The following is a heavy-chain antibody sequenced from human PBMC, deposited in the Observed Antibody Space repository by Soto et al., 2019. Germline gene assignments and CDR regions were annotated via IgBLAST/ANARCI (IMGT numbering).Heavy chain of an antibody. V-gene: IGHV1-18*01. D-gene: IGHD6-13*01. J-gene: IGHJ5*02. Sequence: GASVKVSCKASGYTFTSYGISWVRQAPGQGLEWMGWISAYNGNTSYAQKLQGRVTMTTDTSTSTAYMELRSLRSDDTAVYYCARDFTKQQLVPKNWFDPWGQGTLVTVSS. CDR1: GYTFTSYG. CDR3: ARDFTKQQLVPKNWFDP. CDR2: ISAYNGNT.